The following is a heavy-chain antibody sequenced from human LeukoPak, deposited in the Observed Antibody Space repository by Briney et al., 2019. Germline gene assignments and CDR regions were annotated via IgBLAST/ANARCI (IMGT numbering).Heavy chain of an antibody. V-gene: IGHV4-61*01. Sequence: PSETLSLTCTVSGGSVSSGSYYWGWIRQPPGKGLEWIGFIHNSRSTKYNPSLMSRVTISVDTSKNQFSLKLSSVTAADTAVYYCARPLIAARQSHDAFDIWGQGTMVTVSS. CDR2: IHNSRST. D-gene: IGHD6-6*01. CDR3: ARPLIAARQSHDAFDI. CDR1: GGSVSSGSYY. J-gene: IGHJ3*02.